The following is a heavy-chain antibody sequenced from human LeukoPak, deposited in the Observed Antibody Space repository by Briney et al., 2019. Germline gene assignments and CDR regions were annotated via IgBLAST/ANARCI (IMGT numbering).Heavy chain of an antibody. V-gene: IGHV3-30*02. D-gene: IGHD1-26*01. CDR3: AKEPKEWELPDY. CDR2: IRFDGSNK. CDR1: GFTFSNFG. Sequence: GGSLRLSCAASGFTFSNFGMHWVRQAPGKGLEWVAFIRFDGSNKYYRDSVKGRFTISRDNSKNTLYLRLDYLRTEDTAVYYCAKEPKEWELPDYWGQGTLVTVSS. J-gene: IGHJ4*02.